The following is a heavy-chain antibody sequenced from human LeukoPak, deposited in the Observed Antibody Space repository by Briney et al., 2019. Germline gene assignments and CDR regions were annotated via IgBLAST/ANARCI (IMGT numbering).Heavy chain of an antibody. Sequence: PSETLSLTCTVSGGSISSSSYYWGWIRQPPGTGLEWIGSIYYSGSTYYNPSLKSRVTISVDTSKNQFSLKLSSVTAADTAVYYCARLDSSEVLNWGQGTLVTVSS. V-gene: IGHV4-39*01. CDR3: ARLDSSEVLN. D-gene: IGHD2-8*01. CDR1: GGSISSSSYY. J-gene: IGHJ4*02. CDR2: IYYSGST.